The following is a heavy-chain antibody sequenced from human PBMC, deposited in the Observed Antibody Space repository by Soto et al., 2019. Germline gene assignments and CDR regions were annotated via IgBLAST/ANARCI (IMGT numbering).Heavy chain of an antibody. Sequence: GGSLRLSCAASGFTFTRYSMNWVRQAPGKGLEWVSSISSTTNYIYYGDSMKGRFTISRDNGKNSLYLEIHSLRAEDTAVYYCARESEDLTSNFDYWGQGTLVTVSS. CDR3: ARESEDLTSNFDY. J-gene: IGHJ4*02. V-gene: IGHV3-21*06. CDR2: ISSTTNYI. CDR1: GFTFTRYS.